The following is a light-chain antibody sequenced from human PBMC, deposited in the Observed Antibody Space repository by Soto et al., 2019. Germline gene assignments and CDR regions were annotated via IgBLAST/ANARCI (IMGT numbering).Light chain of an antibody. Sequence: EIVLTQSPATLSLSPGERATLSCRASQSVSSFLAWYQQKPGQAPRLHIYDAFNRATGIPTRFSGSGSGTDFTLTISSLEPEDFAVYYCQQRTTWPLIFTFGPGTKVDIK. CDR3: QQRTTWPLIFT. V-gene: IGKV3-11*01. J-gene: IGKJ3*01. CDR1: QSVSSF. CDR2: DAF.